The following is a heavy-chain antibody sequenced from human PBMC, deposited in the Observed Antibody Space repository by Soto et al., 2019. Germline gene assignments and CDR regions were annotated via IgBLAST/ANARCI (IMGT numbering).Heavy chain of an antibody. CDR1: GYTFTSYG. D-gene: IGHD6-13*01. V-gene: IGHV1-18*01. CDR2: ISAYNGNT. CDR3: ARVSPIYSSSGGRKTDSYYYSYMAV. Sequence: ASVKVSCKASGYTFTSYGISWVRQAPGQGLEWMGWISAYNGNTNYAQKLQGRVTMTTDTSTSTAYMELRSLRSDDTAVYYCARVSPIYSSSGGRKTDSYYYSYMAVWGKGTTVPVSS. J-gene: IGHJ6*03.